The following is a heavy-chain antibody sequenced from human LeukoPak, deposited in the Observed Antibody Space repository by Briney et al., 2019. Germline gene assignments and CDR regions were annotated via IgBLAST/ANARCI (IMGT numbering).Heavy chain of an antibody. CDR3: ARDRALLRCYFDY. CDR1: GYTFTSYA. Sequence: ASVKVSCKASGYTFTSYAMHWVRQAPGQRLEWMGWINAGNGNTKYSQKFQGRVTITRDTSASTAYMELSSLRSEDTAVYYCARDRALLRCYFDYCGQGTLVTVSS. J-gene: IGHJ4*02. D-gene: IGHD3-3*01. CDR2: INAGNGNT. V-gene: IGHV1-3*01.